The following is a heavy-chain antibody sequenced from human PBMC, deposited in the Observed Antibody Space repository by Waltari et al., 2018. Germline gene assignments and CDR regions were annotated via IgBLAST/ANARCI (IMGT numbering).Heavy chain of an antibody. Sequence: QVQLQESGPGLVKPSETLSLTCAVSGDSISSGYYWGWIRQPPGKGLEWIGSIYHSGSTYYNPSLKSRVTISVDTSKNQFSLKLSSVTAADTAVYYCARCSYMRGRYYFDYWGQGTLVTVSS. D-gene: IGHD3-10*01. CDR1: GDSISSGYY. J-gene: IGHJ4*02. V-gene: IGHV4-38-2*01. CDR3: ARCSYMRGRYYFDY. CDR2: IYHSGST.